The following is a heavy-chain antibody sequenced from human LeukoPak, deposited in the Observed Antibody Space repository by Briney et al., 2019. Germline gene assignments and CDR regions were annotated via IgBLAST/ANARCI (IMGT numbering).Heavy chain of an antibody. CDR1: GYTLTELS. D-gene: IGHD3-9*01. CDR2: FDPEDGET. Sequence: ASVKVSCKVSGYTLTELSMHWVRQAPGKGLEWMGGFDPEDGETIYAQKFQGRVTMTEDTSTDTAYMELSSLRSEDTAVYYCATLVLRYFDWSSGDYWGQGTLVTVSS. J-gene: IGHJ4*02. CDR3: ATLVLRYFDWSSGDY. V-gene: IGHV1-24*01.